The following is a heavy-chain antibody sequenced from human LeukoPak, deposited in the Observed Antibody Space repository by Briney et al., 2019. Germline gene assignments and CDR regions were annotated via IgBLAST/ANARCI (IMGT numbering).Heavy chain of an antibody. Sequence: ALVKVSCKASGYTFTGYYMHWVRQAPGQGLEWMGRINPNSGGTNYAQKFQGRVTMTRDTSISTAYMELSRLRSDDAAVYYCATYGSGSYFNYWGQGTLVTVSS. J-gene: IGHJ4*02. CDR3: ATYGSGSYFNY. CDR1: GYTFTGYY. CDR2: INPNSGGT. D-gene: IGHD3-10*01. V-gene: IGHV1-2*06.